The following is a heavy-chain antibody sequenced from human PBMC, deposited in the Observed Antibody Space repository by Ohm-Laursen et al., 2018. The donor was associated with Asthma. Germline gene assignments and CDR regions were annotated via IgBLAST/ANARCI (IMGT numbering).Heavy chain of an antibody. V-gene: IGHV3-49*03. J-gene: IGHJ6*02. CDR1: GFTFGDYA. CDR2: IRSKAYGGTT. Sequence: SLRLSCTASGFTFGDYAMSWFRQAPGKGLEWVGFIRSKAYGGTTEYAASVKGRFTISRDDSKSIAYLQMNSLKTEDTAVYYCTRDPPGAIGDRYYYYGMDVWGQGTTVTVSS. D-gene: IGHD3-16*01. CDR3: TRDPPGAIGDRYYYYGMDV.